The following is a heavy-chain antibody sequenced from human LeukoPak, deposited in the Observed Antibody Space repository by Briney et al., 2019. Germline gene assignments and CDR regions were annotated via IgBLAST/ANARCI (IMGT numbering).Heavy chain of an antibody. CDR3: ARAASPYYYGSGSYYSRFDY. J-gene: IGHJ4*02. D-gene: IGHD3-10*01. Sequence: SQTLSLTSDISGDSVSSNSAAWNWIRQSPSRGLEWLGRTYYRSKWYTDYAVSVKSRISINPDTSQNQFSLQLNSVTPEDTAVYYCARAASPYYYGSGSYYSRFDYWGQGTLVTVSS. CDR2: TYYRSKWYT. V-gene: IGHV6-1*01. CDR1: GDSVSSNSAA.